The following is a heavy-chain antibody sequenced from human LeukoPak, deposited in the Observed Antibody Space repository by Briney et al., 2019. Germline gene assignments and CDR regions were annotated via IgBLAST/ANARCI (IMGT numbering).Heavy chain of an antibody. CDR2: ISYEGGTNK. CDR1: GFTFSSYS. D-gene: IGHD6-13*01. CDR3: TRDWSAAGGFDY. V-gene: IGHV3-30*03. Sequence: GGSLRLSCTASGFTFSSYSMNWVRQAPGRGLEWVAIISYEGGTNKYYADSVKGRFTISRDNSKNTLYLQMNSLRGEDTAVYYCTRDWSAAGGFDYWGQGTLVTVSS. J-gene: IGHJ4*02.